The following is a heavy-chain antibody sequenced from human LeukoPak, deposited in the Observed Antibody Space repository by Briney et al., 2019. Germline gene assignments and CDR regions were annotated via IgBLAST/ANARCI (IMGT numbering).Heavy chain of an antibody. Sequence: GESLKISCKGSGYSFTSYWISWVRQMPGKGLEWMGRIDHSDCYTNYSPSFQGHVTISADKSISTAYLQWSSLKASDTAMYYCSILGTWFDPWGQGTLVTVSS. D-gene: IGHD7-27*01. CDR2: IDHSDCYT. CDR1: GYSFTSYW. CDR3: SILGTWFDP. J-gene: IGHJ5*02. V-gene: IGHV5-10-1*01.